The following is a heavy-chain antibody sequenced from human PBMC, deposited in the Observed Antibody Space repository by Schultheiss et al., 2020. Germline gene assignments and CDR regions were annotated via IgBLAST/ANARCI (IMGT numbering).Heavy chain of an antibody. V-gene: IGHV1-18*01. J-gene: IGHJ4*02. CDR1: GSTFTSYG. Sequence: ASVKVSCKASGSTFTSYGISWVRQAPGQGLEWMGRISAYNGNTNYAQKLQGRVTMTTDTSTSTAYMELRSLRSDDTAVYYCAREAASGDYVSFAYWGQGTLVTISS. CDR2: ISAYNGNT. CDR3: AREAASGDYVSFAY. D-gene: IGHD4-17*01.